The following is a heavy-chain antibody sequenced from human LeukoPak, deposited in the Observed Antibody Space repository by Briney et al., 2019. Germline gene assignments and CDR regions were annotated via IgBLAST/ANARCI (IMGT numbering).Heavy chain of an antibody. J-gene: IGHJ4*02. CDR3: ARVRYCGGSCYILDF. CDR1: GFTFSSHN. Sequence: PGGSLRLSCATSGFTFSSHNMNWVRQAPGKGLEWVSSISSTSTYIYYADSVKGRFTISRDNAKNALYLQMNSLRAEDTAVYYCARVRYCGGSCYILDFWGQGTLVTVSS. CDR2: ISSTSTYI. D-gene: IGHD2-15*01. V-gene: IGHV3-21*01.